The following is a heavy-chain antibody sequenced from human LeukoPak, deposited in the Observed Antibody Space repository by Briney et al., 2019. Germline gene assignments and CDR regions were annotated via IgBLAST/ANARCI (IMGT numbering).Heavy chain of an antibody. CDR1: GGSISSYY. J-gene: IGHJ5*02. CDR3: ARGGAAAGTLNWFDP. Sequence: KPSETLSLTCTVSGGSISSYYWSWIRQPPGKGLEWIGYIYYSGSTNYNPSLKSRVTISVDTSKNQFSLKLSSATAADTAVYYCARGGAAAGTLNWFDPWGQGTLVTVSS. V-gene: IGHV4-59*01. D-gene: IGHD6-13*01. CDR2: IYYSGST.